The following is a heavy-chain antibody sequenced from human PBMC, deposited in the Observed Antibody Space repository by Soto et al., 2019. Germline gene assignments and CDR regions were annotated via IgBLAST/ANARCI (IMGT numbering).Heavy chain of an antibody. Sequence: EVQLLESGGGLVQPGGSLRLSCAASGFTFNTYAMSWVRQAPGKGLEWVSAIGSDGTAIQYADSVNGRFTISKDNPKDTLHLQMNSLTAEDTAVYYCARPGLTVPGTRYFDYWGQGALVTVSS. CDR3: ARPGLTVPGTRYFDY. D-gene: IGHD6-19*01. CDR2: IGSDGTAI. CDR1: GFTFNTYA. V-gene: IGHV3-23*05. J-gene: IGHJ4*02.